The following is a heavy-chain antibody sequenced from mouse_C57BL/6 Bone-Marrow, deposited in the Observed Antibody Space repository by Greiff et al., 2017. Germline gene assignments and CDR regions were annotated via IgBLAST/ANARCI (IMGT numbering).Heavy chain of an antibody. J-gene: IGHJ1*03. V-gene: IGHV1-81*01. Sequence: VMLVESGAELARPGASVKLSCKASGYTFTSYGISWVKQRTGQGLEWIGEIYPRSGNTYYNEKFKGKATLTADKSSSTAYMELRSLTSEDSAVYFCARDGSRDWYFDVWGTGTTVTVSS. CDR2: IYPRSGNT. D-gene: IGHD1-1*01. CDR1: GYTFTSYG. CDR3: ARDGSRDWYFDV.